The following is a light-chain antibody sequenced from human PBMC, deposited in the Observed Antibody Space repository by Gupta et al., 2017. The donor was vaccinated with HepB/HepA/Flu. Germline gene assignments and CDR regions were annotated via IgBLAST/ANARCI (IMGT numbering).Light chain of an antibody. V-gene: IGKV1-27*01. CDR3: QKYISAPFT. CDR1: QGINNY. Sequence: DIQMTQSPSSLSASVGDRVTITCRTSQGINNYLAWYQQKPGKVPKLLSYATSALHSGVPSRFSGSGSGTDFTLTISSLQPEDVATYYCQKYISAPFTFGPGTKVDIK. J-gene: IGKJ3*01. CDR2: ATS.